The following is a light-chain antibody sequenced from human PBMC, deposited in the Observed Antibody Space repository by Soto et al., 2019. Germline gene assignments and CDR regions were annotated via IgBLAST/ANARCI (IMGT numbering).Light chain of an antibody. CDR2: RNN. J-gene: IGLJ1*01. Sequence: QAVLTQPPTASGTPGQRVAISCSGSSSNIGSNYVYWYQQLPGTAPKLLIYRNNQRPSGVPDRFSGSKSGPSASLDISGLRSEDEADYYCAAWDASLRAYVFGTGTKLTVL. CDR3: AAWDASLRAYV. CDR1: SSNIGSNY. V-gene: IGLV1-47*01.